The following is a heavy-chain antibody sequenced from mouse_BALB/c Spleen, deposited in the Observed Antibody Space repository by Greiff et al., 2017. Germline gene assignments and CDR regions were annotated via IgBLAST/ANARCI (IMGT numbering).Heavy chain of an antibody. D-gene: IGHD1-1*01. Sequence: QVQLQQSGPGLVAPSQCLSITCTASGFSLTSYGVHWVRQPPGKGLEWLGVIWAGGSTNYNSALMSRLSISKDNSKSQVFLKMNSLQTDDTAMYYCARDLITTVVATPFAYWGQGTLVTVSA. CDR2: IWAGGST. CDR3: ARDLITTVVATPFAY. CDR1: GFSLTSYG. V-gene: IGHV2-9*02. J-gene: IGHJ3*01.